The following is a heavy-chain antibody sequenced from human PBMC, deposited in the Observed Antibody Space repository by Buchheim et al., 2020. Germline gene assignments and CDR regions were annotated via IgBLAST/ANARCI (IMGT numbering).Heavy chain of an antibody. CDR1: GGSFSGYY. CDR2: INHSGST. J-gene: IGHJ6*02. V-gene: IGHV4-34*01. Sequence: QVQLQQWGAGLLKPSETLSLTCAVYGGSFSGYYWSWIRQPPGKGLEWIGEINHSGSTNYNPSLKSRVTISVDTYKNQFSLKLSSVTAADTAVYYCARGFGPHRGMDVWGQGTT. D-gene: IGHD3/OR15-3a*01. CDR3: ARGFGPHRGMDV.